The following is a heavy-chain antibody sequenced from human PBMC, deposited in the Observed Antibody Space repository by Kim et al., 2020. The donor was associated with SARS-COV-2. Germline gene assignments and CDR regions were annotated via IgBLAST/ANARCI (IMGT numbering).Heavy chain of an antibody. D-gene: IGHD6-19*01. J-gene: IGHJ4*02. CDR3: ATQLYISHWLDTPDY. Sequence: ADAVKGRFTIARDNAKNSLFLQLNSLRAEDTAVYYCATQLYISHWLDTPDYWGQGTLVTVSS. V-gene: IGHV3-21*01.